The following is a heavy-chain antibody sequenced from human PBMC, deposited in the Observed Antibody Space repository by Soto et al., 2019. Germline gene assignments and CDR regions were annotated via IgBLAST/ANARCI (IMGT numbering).Heavy chain of an antibody. CDR3: ARGAYGDYAY. V-gene: IGHV4-31*03. Sequence: QVHLQESGPGLVKPSQTLSLTCTVSGASISSGGYYWSWFRQHPGKGLEWIGYSYYTGTTDYNPSLKRRVNISIDTSETQFSLNLSSVTAADTAVYYCARGAYGDYAYWGQGTLVTVSS. CDR1: GASISSGGYY. D-gene: IGHD4-17*01. CDR2: SYYTGTT. J-gene: IGHJ4*02.